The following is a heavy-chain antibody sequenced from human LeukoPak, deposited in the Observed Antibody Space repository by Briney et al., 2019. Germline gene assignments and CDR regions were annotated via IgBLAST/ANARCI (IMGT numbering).Heavy chain of an antibody. CDR3: ASSEATTTPPPYGMDV. J-gene: IGHJ6*02. Sequence: SETLSLTCTVSGRSLSSGGYYWSWIRQHPGKGVEWIGYIYYSGSTFYNPSLKSRVLISIDTSKNQFSLKLSSVTAADTAVYYCASSEATTTPPPYGMDVWGQGTTVTVSS. CDR1: GRSLSSGGYY. CDR2: IYYSGST. D-gene: IGHD5-12*01. V-gene: IGHV4-31*03.